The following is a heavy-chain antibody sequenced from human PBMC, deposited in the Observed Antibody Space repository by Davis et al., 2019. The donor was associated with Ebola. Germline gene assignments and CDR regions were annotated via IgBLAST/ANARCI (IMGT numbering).Heavy chain of an antibody. CDR3: TAEAGISF. V-gene: IGHV3-15*01. CDR1: RFTFSNAW. Sequence: GESLKISCAASRFTFSNAWMTSVRQPPAKGLEWVGRIKSNVVGGTTDYAAPVKGRFTISRDDSKNTLYLQMNSLKTEDTAVYYCTAEAGISFWGQGTLVTVSS. D-gene: IGHD3-3*02. CDR2: IKSNVVGGTT. J-gene: IGHJ4*02.